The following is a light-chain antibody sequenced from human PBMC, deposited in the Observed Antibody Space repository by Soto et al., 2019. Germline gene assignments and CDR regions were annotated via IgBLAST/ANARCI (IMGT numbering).Light chain of an antibody. J-gene: IGKJ5*01. CDR1: QSVSSIY. Sequence: EIVFTQSPGTLSLSPGERATLSCRASQSVSSIYFAWYQKKRGQATRLLIYGVSSRATGIQDRLSGSGSGKDFTLTISRMETEELAVYDCQKYGSSLITFGKGKRLEIK. CDR3: QKYGSSLIT. CDR2: GVS. V-gene: IGKV3-20*01.